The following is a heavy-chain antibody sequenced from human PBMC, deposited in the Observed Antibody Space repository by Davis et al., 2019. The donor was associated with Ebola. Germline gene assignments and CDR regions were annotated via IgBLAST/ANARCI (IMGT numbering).Heavy chain of an antibody. V-gene: IGHV3-43*01. Sequence: PGGSLRLSCAASGFTFDDYTMHWVRQAPGKGLEWVSLISWDGGSTYYADSVKGRFTISRDNSKNSLYLQMNSLRTEDTALYYCAKGDGYCSGGSCFYYYYGMDVWGQGTTVTVSS. CDR3: AKGDGYCSGGSCFYYYYGMDV. D-gene: IGHD2-15*01. J-gene: IGHJ6*02. CDR1: GFTFDDYT. CDR2: ISWDGGST.